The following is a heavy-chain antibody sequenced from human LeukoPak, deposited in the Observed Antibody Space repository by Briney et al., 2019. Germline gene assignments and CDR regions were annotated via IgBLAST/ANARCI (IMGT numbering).Heavy chain of an antibody. CDR2: MNVKSGTA. CDR3: ARLPGYFGAS. J-gene: IGHJ5*02. CDR1: GYPFTSYD. V-gene: IGHV1-8*01. Sequence: ASVKVSCKASGYPFTSYDLNWVRQAPGQRLEWMGCMNVKSGTADYAPKFQGRVTMTRNTSISTAYMELSSPRPEDTAVYYCARLPGYFGASWGQGTLVTVSS. D-gene: IGHD4/OR15-4a*01.